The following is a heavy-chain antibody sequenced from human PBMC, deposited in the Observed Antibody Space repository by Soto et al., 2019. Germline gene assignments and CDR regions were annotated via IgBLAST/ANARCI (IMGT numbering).Heavy chain of an antibody. Sequence: GGSLRLSCAASGFTFSSYAMSWVRQAPGKGLEWVSAISGSGGSTYYADSVKGRFTISRDNSKNTLYLQMNSLRAEDTAVYYCAKDIDRIRITIFGVVIIPGDYWGQGTLVTVSS. CDR2: ISGSGGST. D-gene: IGHD3-3*01. CDR1: GFTFSSYA. J-gene: IGHJ4*02. CDR3: AKDIDRIRITIFGVVIIPGDY. V-gene: IGHV3-23*01.